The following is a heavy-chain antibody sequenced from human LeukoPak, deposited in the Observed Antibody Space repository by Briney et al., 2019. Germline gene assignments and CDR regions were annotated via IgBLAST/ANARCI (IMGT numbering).Heavy chain of an antibody. D-gene: IGHD3-22*01. J-gene: IGHJ3*02. Sequence: GGSLRLSCAASGFTFSSYWMHWVRRAPGKGLVWVSRINSDGSSTSYADSVKGRFTISRDNAKNTLYLQMNSLKASDTAMYYCARLAYYFHNSGPAFDIWGQGTMVTVSS. CDR3: ARLAYYFHNSGPAFDI. V-gene: IGHV3-74*01. CDR2: INSDGSST. CDR1: GFTFSSYW.